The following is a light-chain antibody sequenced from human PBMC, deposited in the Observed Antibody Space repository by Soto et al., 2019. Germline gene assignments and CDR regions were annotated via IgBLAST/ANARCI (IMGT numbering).Light chain of an antibody. V-gene: IGLV2-8*01. CDR3: SSYAGSNKSV. CDR1: SSDVGGYNY. Sequence: QSALTQPPYASGSLGQSVTISCTGTSSDVGGYNYVSWYQQHPGKAPKLMIYEVSKRPSGVPDRFSGSKSGNTASLTVSGLQAEDEAEYYCSSYAGSNKSVFGTGTKLTVL. CDR2: EVS. J-gene: IGLJ1*01.